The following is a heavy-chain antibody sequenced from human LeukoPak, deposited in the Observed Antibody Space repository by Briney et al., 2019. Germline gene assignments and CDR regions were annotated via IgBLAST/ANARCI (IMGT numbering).Heavy chain of an antibody. J-gene: IGHJ6*03. CDR3: ARAPYGNYYYYYMDV. D-gene: IGHD3-10*01. CDR2: IYSGGST. Sequence: GGSLRLSCAASGFTVSSNYMSWVRQAPGKGLEWVSIIYSGGSTNYADSVKGRFTISRDNSKNTLYFQMNSLRAEDTAVYYCARAPYGNYYYYYMDVWGKGTTVTVSS. CDR1: GFTVSSNY. V-gene: IGHV3-53*01.